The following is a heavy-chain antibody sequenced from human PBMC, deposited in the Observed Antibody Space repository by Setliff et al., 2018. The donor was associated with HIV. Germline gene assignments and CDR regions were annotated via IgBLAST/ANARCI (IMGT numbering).Heavy chain of an antibody. CDR3: ARGPSGTYYREFDF. CDR2: MYASGST. CDR1: GGSISVHY. V-gene: IGHV4-59*11. J-gene: IGHJ4*02. D-gene: IGHD1-26*01. Sequence: KASETLSLTCTVSGGSISVHYWSWLRQPPGKGLEWIGYMYASGSTDYNPSLKSRVTISVDRFRNQFSLQLRSVTAADTAVYYCARGPSGTYYREFDFWGQGTLVTVSS.